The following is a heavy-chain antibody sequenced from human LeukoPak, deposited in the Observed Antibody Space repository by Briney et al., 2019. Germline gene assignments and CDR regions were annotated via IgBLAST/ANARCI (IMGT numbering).Heavy chain of an antibody. CDR3: ARDGGYSGYVLYYFDY. D-gene: IGHD5-12*01. J-gene: IGHJ4*02. CDR2: ISYDGSNK. Sequence: PGRSLRLSCAASGFTFSSYAMHWVRQAPGKGLEWVAVISYDGSNKYYADSVKGRFTISRDNSRNTLYLQMNSLRAEDTAVYYCARDGGYSGYVLYYFDYWGQGTLVTVSS. CDR1: GFTFSSYA. V-gene: IGHV3-30-3*01.